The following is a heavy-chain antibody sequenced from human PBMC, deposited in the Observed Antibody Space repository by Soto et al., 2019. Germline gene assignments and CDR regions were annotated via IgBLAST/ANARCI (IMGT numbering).Heavy chain of an antibody. CDR1: GGTFSSYT. D-gene: IGHD1-26*01. J-gene: IGHJ6*02. V-gene: IGHV1-69*02. CDR3: AREEMATNYYYYGMDV. Sequence: SVKVSCKASGGTFSSYTISWVRQAPGQGLEWMGRIIPILGIANYAQKFQGRVTITADKSTSTAYMELSSLRSEDTAVYYCAREEMATNYYYYGMDVWGQGTTVTVSS. CDR2: IIPILGIA.